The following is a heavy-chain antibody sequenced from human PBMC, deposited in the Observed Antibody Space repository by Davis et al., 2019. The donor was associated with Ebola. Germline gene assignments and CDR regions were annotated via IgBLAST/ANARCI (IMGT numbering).Heavy chain of an antibody. CDR3: ARVRMEITMIVVAPSVFDI. CDR2: INHSGST. D-gene: IGHD3-22*01. V-gene: IGHV4-34*01. Sequence: MPSDTLSLTCAVYGGSFSFYYWNWIRQPPGKGLEWIGEINHSGSTNYYPSLKSRVTISVDTSKNQFSLKLSSVTAADTAVYYCARVRMEITMIVVAPSVFDIWGQGTMVTVSS. CDR1: GGSFSFYY. J-gene: IGHJ3*02.